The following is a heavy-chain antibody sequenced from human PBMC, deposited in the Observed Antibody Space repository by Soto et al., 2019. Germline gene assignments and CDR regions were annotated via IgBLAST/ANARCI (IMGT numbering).Heavy chain of an antibody. J-gene: IGHJ6*02. D-gene: IGHD1-26*01. CDR2: ISAYNGNT. V-gene: IGHV1-18*01. CDR3: ARKRTLGEYYYYGMDV. CDR1: GYTFTSYG. Sequence: GASVKVSCKASGYTFTSYGISWLRQAPGQGLEWMGWISAYNGNTNYAQKLQGRVTMTTDTSTSTAYMELRSLRSDDTAVYYCARKRTLGEYYYYGMDVWGQGTTVTVSS.